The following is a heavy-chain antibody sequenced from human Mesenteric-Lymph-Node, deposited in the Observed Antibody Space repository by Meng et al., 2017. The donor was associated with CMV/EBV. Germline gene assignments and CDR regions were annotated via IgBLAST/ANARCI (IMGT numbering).Heavy chain of an antibody. CDR2: IIPIFRTP. D-gene: IGHD1-14*01. Sequence: AAGGFFSSVVCSWVRQAPGQGLEWVGGIIPIFRTPSYAQKFQGRVTITTDESTTTAYMELRSLRSEDTAVYFCSTSFFNRFNWFDPWGQGTLVTVSS. CDR1: GGFFSSVV. V-gene: IGHV1-69*05. J-gene: IGHJ5*02. CDR3: STSFFNRFNWFDP.